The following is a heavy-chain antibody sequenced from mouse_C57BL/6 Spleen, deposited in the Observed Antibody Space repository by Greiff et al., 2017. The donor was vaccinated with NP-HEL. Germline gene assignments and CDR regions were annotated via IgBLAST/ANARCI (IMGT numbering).Heavy chain of an antibody. V-gene: IGHV3-6*01. Sequence: VQLKESGPGLVKPSQSLSLTCSVTGYSITSGYYWNWIRQFPGNKLEWMGYISYDGSNNYNPSLKNRISITRDTSKNQFFLKLNSVTTEDTATYYCASLPFSYYYGSSYAMDYWGQGTSVTVS. CDR2: ISYDGSN. CDR3: ASLPFSYYYGSSYAMDY. D-gene: IGHD1-1*01. J-gene: IGHJ4*01. CDR1: GYSITSGYY.